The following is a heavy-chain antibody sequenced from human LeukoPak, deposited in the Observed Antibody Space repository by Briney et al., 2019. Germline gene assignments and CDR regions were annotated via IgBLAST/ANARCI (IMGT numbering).Heavy chain of an antibody. CDR3: AKDGRIVVVPAAAPTYAFDI. Sequence: GGSLRLSCAASGFTFSSYAMSWVRQAPGKGLEWVSAISGSGGSTYYAGSVKGRFTISRDNSKNTLYLQMNSLRAEDTAVYYCAKDGRIVVVPAAAPTYAFDIWGQGTMVTVSS. CDR2: ISGSGGST. CDR1: GFTFSSYA. J-gene: IGHJ3*02. V-gene: IGHV3-23*01. D-gene: IGHD2-2*01.